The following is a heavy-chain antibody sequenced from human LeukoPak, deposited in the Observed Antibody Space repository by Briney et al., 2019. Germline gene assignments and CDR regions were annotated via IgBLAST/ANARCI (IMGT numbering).Heavy chain of an antibody. V-gene: IGHV3-23*01. D-gene: IGHD3-22*01. CDR3: AKGDPGLYYYDSSGYIFDY. CDR2: ISGSGGST. Sequence: GGSLRLSCAASGFTFSSYAMSWVRQAPGEGLEWVSAISGSGGSTYYADSVKGRFTISRDNSKNTLHLQMNSLRAEDTAVYYCAKGDPGLYYYDSSGYIFDYWGQGTLVTVSS. J-gene: IGHJ4*02. CDR1: GFTFSSYA.